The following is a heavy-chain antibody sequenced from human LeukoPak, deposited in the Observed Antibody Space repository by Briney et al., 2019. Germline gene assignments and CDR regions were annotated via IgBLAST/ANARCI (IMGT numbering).Heavy chain of an antibody. J-gene: IGHJ4*02. Sequence: SETLSLTCAVSGSSITSDYFWGWIRPPPGKGLEWIATIYYSWGTYFNPSLKSRVSISLDASKNQFSLKLTSLTAADTAIYYCARNVTAGFFDFWGQGILVTVSS. CDR3: ARNVTAGFFDF. CDR2: IYYSWGT. D-gene: IGHD1-1*01. CDR1: GSSITSDYF. V-gene: IGHV4-38-2*01.